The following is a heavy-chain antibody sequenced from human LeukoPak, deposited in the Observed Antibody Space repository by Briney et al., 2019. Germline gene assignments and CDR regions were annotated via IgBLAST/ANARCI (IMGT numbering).Heavy chain of an antibody. Sequence: SETLSLTCTVSGGSISSYYWSWIRQPPGKGLEWIGCIYYSGSTNYNPSLKSRVTISVDTSKNQFSLKLSSVTAADTAVYYCARFALRADYYYGMDVWGQGTTVTVSS. CDR3: ARFALRADYYYGMDV. J-gene: IGHJ6*02. D-gene: IGHD4-17*01. CDR2: IYYSGST. V-gene: IGHV4-59*01. CDR1: GGSISSYY.